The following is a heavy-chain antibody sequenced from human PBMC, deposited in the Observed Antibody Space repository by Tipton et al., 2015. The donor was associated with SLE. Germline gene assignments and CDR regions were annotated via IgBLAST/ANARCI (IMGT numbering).Heavy chain of an antibody. V-gene: IGHV4-34*01. CDR2: INHSGGA. CDR3: ARAPGLDRDYYYYYYMDV. CDR1: GGSFSGYY. Sequence: TLSLTCAVYGGSFSGYYWSWIRQPPGKGLEWIGEINHSGGANYNPSLKSRVTISVDTSKNQFSLKLSSVTAADTAVYYCARAPGLDRDYYYYYYMDVWGKGTTFTVSS. D-gene: IGHD3/OR15-3a*01. J-gene: IGHJ6*03.